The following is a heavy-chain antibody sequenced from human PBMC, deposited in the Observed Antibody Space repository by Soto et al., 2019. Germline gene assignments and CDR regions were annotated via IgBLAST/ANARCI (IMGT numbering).Heavy chain of an antibody. CDR1: GYTFTGYY. J-gene: IGHJ4*02. Sequence: ASVKVSCKASGYTFTGYYMHWVRQAPGQGLEWMGWINPNSGGTNYAQKFQGRVTMTRDTSISTAYMELSRLRSDDTAVYYCARVVITTGELIPFDYWGQGTLVTVSS. V-gene: IGHV1-2*02. D-gene: IGHD7-27*01. CDR2: INPNSGGT. CDR3: ARVVITTGELIPFDY.